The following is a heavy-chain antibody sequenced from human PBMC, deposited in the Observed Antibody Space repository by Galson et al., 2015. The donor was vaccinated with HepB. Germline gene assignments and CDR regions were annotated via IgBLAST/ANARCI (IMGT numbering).Heavy chain of an antibody. D-gene: IGHD5-12*01. V-gene: IGHV1-2*02. CDR2: INPNSDGT. CDR1: GYTFTDYY. CDR3: ARQAYSGYDSRWFDP. J-gene: IGHJ5*02. Sequence: SVKVSCKASGYTFTDYYMHWVRQAPGQGLEWMGWINPNSDGTNYAQKFQGRVTMTRDTSISTAYMELNRLRSDDTAVYYCARQAYSGYDSRWFDPWGQGTLVTVSS.